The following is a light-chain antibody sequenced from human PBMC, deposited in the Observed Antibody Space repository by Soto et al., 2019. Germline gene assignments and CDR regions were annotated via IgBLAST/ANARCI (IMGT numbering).Light chain of an antibody. CDR3: HVWDSSSDHYV. Sequence: QSALTQPASVSGSPGQSIAISCTGTSSDVGGYNYVSWYQQLPGKAPKLLISEVSNRPSGVSHRFSGSNSGDTATLTIRRVEAGDEADYYCHVWDSSSDHYVFGTGTKVTVL. CDR1: SSDVGGYNY. J-gene: IGLJ1*01. V-gene: IGLV2-14*01. CDR2: EVS.